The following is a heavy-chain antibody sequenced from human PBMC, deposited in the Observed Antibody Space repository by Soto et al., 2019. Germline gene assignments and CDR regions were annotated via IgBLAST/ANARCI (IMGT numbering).Heavy chain of an antibody. CDR2: TYYRSKWYN. J-gene: IGHJ5*02. V-gene: IGHV6-1*01. Sequence: PSQTLSLTCAISGDSVSSNSAAWNWIRQSPSRGLEWLGRTYYRSKWYNDYAVSVKSRITINPDTSKNQFSLQLNTVTPEDTAVYYCAKGAIMCCSDSSCSYNLFDPWGQGTLVTVTS. CDR3: AKGAIMCCSDSSCSYNLFDP. D-gene: IGHD2-15*01. CDR1: GDSVSSNSAA.